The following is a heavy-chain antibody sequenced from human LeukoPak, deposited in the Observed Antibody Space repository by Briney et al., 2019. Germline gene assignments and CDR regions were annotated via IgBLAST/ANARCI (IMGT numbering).Heavy chain of an antibody. Sequence: SETLSLTCTVSGGSISSSSYYWGWIRQPPGKGLEWIGSIYYSGSTYYNPSLKSRVTISVDTSKNQFSLKLSSVTAADTAVYYCARLVRFLEWLTDYFDYWGQGTLVTVSS. V-gene: IGHV4-39*01. CDR1: GGSISSSSYY. CDR3: ARLVRFLEWLTDYFDY. CDR2: IYYSGST. D-gene: IGHD3-3*01. J-gene: IGHJ4*02.